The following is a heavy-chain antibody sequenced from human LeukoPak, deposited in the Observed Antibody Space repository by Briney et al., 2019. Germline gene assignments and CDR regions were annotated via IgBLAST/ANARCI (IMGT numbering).Heavy chain of an antibody. V-gene: IGHV3-33*06. CDR3: AKNSKLWSNPGHFDP. D-gene: IGHD1-1*01. CDR2: IWYDGSNK. Sequence: PGGSLRLSCAASGFTFSSYGMHWVRQAPGKGLEWVAVIWYDGSNKYYADSVKGRFTISRDNSKNTMYLQINSLRAEDTAVYYCAKNSKLWSNPGHFDPWGQGTLVTVSA. CDR1: GFTFSSYG. J-gene: IGHJ5*02.